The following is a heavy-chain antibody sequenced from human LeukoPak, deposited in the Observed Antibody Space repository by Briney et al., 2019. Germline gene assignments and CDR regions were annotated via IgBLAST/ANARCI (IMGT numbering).Heavy chain of an antibody. CDR2: INHSGST. D-gene: IGHD1-7*01. J-gene: IGHJ4*02. Sequence: PSETLSLTCAVYGGSFSGYYWSWIRQPPGKGLEWIGEINHSGSTNYNPSLKSRVTISVDTSKNQFSLKLSSVTAADTAVYYCARQWNWNYHYFDYWGQGTLVTVSS. CDR3: ARQWNWNYHYFDY. CDR1: GGSFSGYY. V-gene: IGHV4-34*01.